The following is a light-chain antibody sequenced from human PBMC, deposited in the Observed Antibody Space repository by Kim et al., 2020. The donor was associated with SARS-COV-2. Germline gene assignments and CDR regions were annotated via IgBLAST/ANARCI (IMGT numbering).Light chain of an antibody. CDR1: QSVLYNSNNKNY. CDR3: QQYYNIPWT. Sequence: DIVMTQSPDSLSVSLGERATINCKSSQSVLYNSNNKNYLAWYQQKPGQPPKLLIYWASTRESGVPDRFSGSGSGTDFTLTISSLQTEDVAVYYCQQYYNIPWTFGQGTKVDIK. CDR2: WAS. V-gene: IGKV4-1*01. J-gene: IGKJ1*01.